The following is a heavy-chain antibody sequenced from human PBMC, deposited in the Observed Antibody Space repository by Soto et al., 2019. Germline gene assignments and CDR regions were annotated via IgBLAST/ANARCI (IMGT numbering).Heavy chain of an antibody. J-gene: IGHJ6*02. V-gene: IGHV4-30-4*01. CDR3: ARDSRTPSGGMDV. CDR1: GGSISSPDHY. CDR2: IYYSAST. Sequence: QVQLQESGPGLVKPSQTLSLTCTVSGGSISSPDHYWTWIRQSPGKGLEWIGAIYYSASTYYNPSLVSRLRISVDTSKNQFSPRLTSVTAADTAVYYCARDSRTPSGGMDVWGQGTTVTVSS.